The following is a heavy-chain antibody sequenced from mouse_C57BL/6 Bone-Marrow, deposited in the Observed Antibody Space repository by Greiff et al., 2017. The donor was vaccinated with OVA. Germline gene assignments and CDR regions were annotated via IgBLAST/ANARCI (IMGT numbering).Heavy chain of an antibody. CDR1: GYTFTDYE. CDR3: RRYYGSSYDD. V-gene: IGHV1-15*01. J-gene: IGHJ2*01. CDR2: IDPETGGT. Sequence: ESGAELVRPGASVTLSCKASGYTFTDYEMHWVKQTPVHGLEWIGAIDPETGGTAYNQKFKGKAILTADKSSSTAYMELRSLTSEDSAVYYCRRYYGSSYDDWGQGTTLTVSS. D-gene: IGHD1-1*01.